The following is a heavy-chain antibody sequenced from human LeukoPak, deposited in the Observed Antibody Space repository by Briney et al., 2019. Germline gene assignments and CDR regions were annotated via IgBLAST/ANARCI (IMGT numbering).Heavy chain of an antibody. Sequence: ASVKVSCKASGYTFTNYGITWMRQAPGQGLEGMGWINTYNGNTNYAQKLQGRVTITTDTSTGTAYMELRSLRSDDTAVFYCARDLVDGVGAPGAYWGQGALVTVSS. CDR3: ARDLVDGVGAPGAY. D-gene: IGHD1-26*01. CDR2: INTYNGNT. J-gene: IGHJ4*02. CDR1: GYTFTNYG. V-gene: IGHV1-18*01.